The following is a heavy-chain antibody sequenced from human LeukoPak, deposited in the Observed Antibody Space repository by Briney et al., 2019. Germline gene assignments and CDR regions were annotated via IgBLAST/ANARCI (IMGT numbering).Heavy chain of an antibody. V-gene: IGHV4-59*12. CDR2: IYDSGST. D-gene: IGHD6-19*01. CDR1: GGSISSYY. J-gene: IGHJ3*02. CDR3: ARVGIAVADDAFDI. Sequence: SETLSLTCTVSGGSISSYYWSWIRQPPGKGLEWIGYIYDSGSTNYNPSLKSRVTISVDMSMNQFSLKLNSVTAADTAVYYCARVGIAVADDAFDIWGQGTMVTVSS.